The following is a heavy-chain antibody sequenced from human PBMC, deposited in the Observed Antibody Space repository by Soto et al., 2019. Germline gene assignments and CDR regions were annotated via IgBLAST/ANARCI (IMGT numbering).Heavy chain of an antibody. CDR3: TTLYPEWEPTKEYFQH. J-gene: IGHJ1*01. V-gene: IGHV3-15*07. CDR1: GFTFSNAC. D-gene: IGHD1-26*01. Sequence: PGGSLRLSCAASGFTFSNACMNWVRQAPGKGLEWVGRIKSKTDGGTTDYAAPVKGRFTISRDDSKNTLYLQMNSLKTEDTAVYYCTTLYPEWEPTKEYFQHWGQGTLVTVSS. CDR2: IKSKTDGGTT.